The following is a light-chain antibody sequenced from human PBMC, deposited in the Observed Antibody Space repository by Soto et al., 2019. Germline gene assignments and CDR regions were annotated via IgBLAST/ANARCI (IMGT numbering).Light chain of an antibody. Sequence: EFVLTQSPVTLSLSPGERATLSCRASQSVGSYLAWYQQKPGQAPRLLIYDASNRATGIPARFSGSGSGTDFTLTISSLEPEDFAVYYSHKHRNFFGGGTKVEIK. CDR3: HKHRNF. CDR1: QSVGSY. J-gene: IGKJ4*01. V-gene: IGKV3-11*01. CDR2: DAS.